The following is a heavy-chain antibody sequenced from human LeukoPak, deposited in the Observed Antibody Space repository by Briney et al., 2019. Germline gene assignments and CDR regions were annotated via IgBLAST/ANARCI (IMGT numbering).Heavy chain of an antibody. D-gene: IGHD3-3*01. CDR1: GYTFTGYY. Sequence: GASVKVSCKASGYTFTGYYMHWVRQAPGQGLEWMGWINPNSGGTNYAQKFQGWVTMTRDTSISTAYMELSRLRSDDTAVYYCARDSYYDFWSGYYSDYYYGMDVWGQGTTVTVSS. CDR3: ARDSYYDFWSGYYSDYYYGMDV. J-gene: IGHJ6*02. CDR2: INPNSGGT. V-gene: IGHV1-2*04.